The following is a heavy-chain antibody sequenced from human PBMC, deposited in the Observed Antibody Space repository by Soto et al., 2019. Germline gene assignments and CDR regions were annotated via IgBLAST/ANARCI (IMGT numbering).Heavy chain of an antibody. CDR2: INHSGST. Sequence: SETLSLTCAVYGGSFSGYYWSWIRQPPGKGLEWIGEINHSGSTNYNPSLKSRVTISVDTSKNQFSLKLSSVTADDTAVYYCVKTWAETSSSGGYRHFDYWGQGTLVTVSS. CDR1: GGSFSGYY. J-gene: IGHJ4*02. CDR3: VKTWAETSSSGGYRHFDY. V-gene: IGHV4-34*01. D-gene: IGHD3-22*01.